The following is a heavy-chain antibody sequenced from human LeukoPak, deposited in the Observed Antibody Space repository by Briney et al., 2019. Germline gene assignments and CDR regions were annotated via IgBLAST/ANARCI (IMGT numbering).Heavy chain of an antibody. D-gene: IGHD2-2*01. J-gene: IGHJ6*03. V-gene: IGHV1-18*01. CDR2: ISAYNGNT. Sequence: ASVKVSCKASGYTFTSYGISWVRQAPGQGLEWMGWISAYNGNTNYAQKLQGRVTMTTDTSTSTAYMELRSLRSDDTAVYYCARNLAPAAPVYMDVWGKGTTVTVSS. CDR3: ARNLAPAAPVYMDV. CDR1: GYTFTSYG.